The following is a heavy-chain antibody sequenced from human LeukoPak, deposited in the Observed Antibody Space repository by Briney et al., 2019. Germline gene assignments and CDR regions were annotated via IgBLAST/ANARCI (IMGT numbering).Heavy chain of an antibody. CDR1: GFTFSSYA. Sequence: PGGSLRLSCAASGFTFSSYAMHWVRQAPGKGLEYVSAISSNGGSTYYANSVKGRFTISRDNSKNTLYLQMGSLRAEDMAVYYCARVRVSGSYFFDYWGQGTLVTVSS. CDR2: ISSNGGST. CDR3: ARVRVSGSYFFDY. J-gene: IGHJ4*02. V-gene: IGHV3-64*01. D-gene: IGHD1-26*01.